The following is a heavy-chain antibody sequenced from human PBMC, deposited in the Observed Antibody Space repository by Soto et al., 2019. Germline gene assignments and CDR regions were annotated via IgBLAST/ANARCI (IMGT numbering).Heavy chain of an antibody. Sequence: GGSLRLSCAASGFTFSSYEMNWVRQAPGKXLEWVSYISSSGSTIYYADSVKGRFTISRDNAKNSLYLQMNSLRAEDTAVYYCARDKVAAAANMGNWFDPWGQGTLVTVSS. D-gene: IGHD6-13*01. J-gene: IGHJ5*02. CDR1: GFTFSSYE. CDR2: ISSSGSTI. V-gene: IGHV3-48*03. CDR3: ARDKVAAAANMGNWFDP.